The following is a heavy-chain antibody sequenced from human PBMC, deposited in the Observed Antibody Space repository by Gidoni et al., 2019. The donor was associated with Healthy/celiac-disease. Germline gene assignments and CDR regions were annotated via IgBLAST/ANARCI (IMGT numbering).Heavy chain of an antibody. J-gene: IGHJ6*02. CDR3: ARGFTIFGVVTLPTGGMDV. CDR2: ISGSGGST. CDR1: GFSFRSYA. V-gene: IGHV3-23*01. Sequence: EVQLLESGGGLVQPGGSLRLSCAASGFSFRSYALRWVRQAPGKGLEWVSAISGSGGSTDYADSVKGRFTIARDKSKNTLYLQMNSLRAEDTAVYYCARGFTIFGVVTLPTGGMDVWGQGTTVTVSS. D-gene: IGHD3-3*01.